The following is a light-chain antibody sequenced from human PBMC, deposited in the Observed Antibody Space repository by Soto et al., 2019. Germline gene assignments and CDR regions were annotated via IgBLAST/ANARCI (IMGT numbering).Light chain of an antibody. J-gene: IGKJ5*01. V-gene: IGKV3-15*01. CDR1: QSVGSN. CDR2: AIS. Sequence: ERVMTQSPDTLPVSPGEGATLSCRASQSVGSNLAWYRQKPGQAPRLLIYAISVRATGVPARFTGSGSETEFTLTISSLQSEDFATYYCQQYNQWPITFGQGTRLEIK. CDR3: QQYNQWPIT.